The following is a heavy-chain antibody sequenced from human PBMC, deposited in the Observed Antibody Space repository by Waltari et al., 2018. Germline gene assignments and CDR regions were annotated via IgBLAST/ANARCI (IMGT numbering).Heavy chain of an antibody. V-gene: IGHV1-3*01. CDR3: ARAVPIVLVGRGWFDP. D-gene: IGHD2-8*02. CDR2: INAGNGNT. CDR1: GYTFTSYA. Sequence: QVQLVQSGAEVKKPGASVKVSCTASGYTFTSYAMHWVRQAPGQRLEWMGWINAGNGNTKYSQKFQGRVTITRDTSASTAYMELSSLRSEDTAVYYCARAVPIVLVGRGWFDPWGQGTLVTVSS. J-gene: IGHJ5*02.